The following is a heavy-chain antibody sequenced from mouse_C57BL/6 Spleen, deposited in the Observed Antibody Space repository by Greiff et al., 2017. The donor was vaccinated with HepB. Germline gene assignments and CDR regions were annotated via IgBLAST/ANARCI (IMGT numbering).Heavy chain of an antibody. V-gene: IGHV5-12*01. CDR1: GFTFSDYY. D-gene: IGHD1-1*01. J-gene: IGHJ1*03. CDR2: ISNGGGST. CDR3: ARPAYYYGSSYVLYFDV. Sequence: EVKVVESGGGLVQPGGSLKLSCAASGFTFSDYYMYWVRQTPEKRLEWVAYISNGGGSTYYPDTVKGRFTISRDNAKNTLYLQMSRLKSEDTAMYYCARPAYYYGSSYVLYFDVWGTGTTVTVSS.